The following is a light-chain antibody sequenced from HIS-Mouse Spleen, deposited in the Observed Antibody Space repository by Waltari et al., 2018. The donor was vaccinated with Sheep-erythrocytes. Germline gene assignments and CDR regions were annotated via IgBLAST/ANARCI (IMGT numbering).Light chain of an antibody. J-gene: IGKJ3*01. Sequence: DIQMTQSPSSLSASVGDRVTITCRASQSISSYLNWYQQKQGKAPKLLIYAASSLQCGVPSRFSGSGSGTDFTLTISSLQPEDFATYYCQQSYSTPQFTFGPGTKVDIK. CDR1: QSISSY. CDR3: QQSYSTPQFT. CDR2: AAS. V-gene: IGKV1-39*01.